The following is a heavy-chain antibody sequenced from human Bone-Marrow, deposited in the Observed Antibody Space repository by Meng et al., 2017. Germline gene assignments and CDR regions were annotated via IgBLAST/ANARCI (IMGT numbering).Heavy chain of an antibody. CDR1: GFTFDDYG. V-gene: IGHV3-20*04. Sequence: GESLKISCAASGFTFDDYGMSWVRQVPGKGLEWVSRINWNGGRTAYTDSVKGRFTISRDSAKNSLYLQMNSLRDEDTAFYYCARDRSGYSDGSEFTYWGQGTLVTVSS. D-gene: IGHD5-18*01. J-gene: IGHJ4*02. CDR3: ARDRSGYSDGSEFTY. CDR2: INWNGGRT.